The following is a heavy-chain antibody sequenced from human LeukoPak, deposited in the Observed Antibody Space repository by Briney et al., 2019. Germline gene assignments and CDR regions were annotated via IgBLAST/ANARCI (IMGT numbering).Heavy chain of an antibody. Sequence: GGSLRLSCAASGFTFSSYGMHWVRQAPGKGLEWVAVISYDGSNKYYADSVKGRFTISRDNSKNTLYLQMNSLRAEDTAVYYCAKDRVRGVIIAEAFDYWGQGTLVTVSS. CDR1: GFTFSSYG. D-gene: IGHD3-10*01. CDR2: ISYDGSNK. CDR3: AKDRVRGVIIAEAFDY. V-gene: IGHV3-30*18. J-gene: IGHJ4*02.